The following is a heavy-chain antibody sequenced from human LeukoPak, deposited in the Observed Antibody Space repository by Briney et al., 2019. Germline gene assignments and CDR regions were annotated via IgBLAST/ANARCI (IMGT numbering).Heavy chain of an antibody. J-gene: IGHJ5*02. D-gene: IGHD2-21*02. CDR2: IYTSGST. CDR3: ARDRVVTAYNWFDP. V-gene: IGHV4-4*07. Sequence: SETLSLTCTVSGGSISSYYWSWIRQPAGKGLEGIGRIYTSGSTNYNPSLKSRVTMSVDTSKNQFSLKLSSVTAADTAVYYCARDRVVTAYNWFDPWGQGTLVTVSS. CDR1: GGSISSYY.